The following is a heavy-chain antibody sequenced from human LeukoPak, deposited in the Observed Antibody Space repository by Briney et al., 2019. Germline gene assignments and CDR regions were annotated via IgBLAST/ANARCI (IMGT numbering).Heavy chain of an antibody. V-gene: IGHV1-3*01. CDR1: GYTFTKFV. CDR2: INAGNGDT. CDR3: ARDDCGDTCYPGGY. Sequence: ASVKVSCKASGYTFTKFVVPWMRQAPGQTPEWLGWINAGNGDTKYSQNFQDRVTITRDTSANTAYMELSSLTSEDTALYYCARDDCGDTCYPGGYWGQGTLVTVSS. J-gene: IGHJ4*02. D-gene: IGHD2-21*01.